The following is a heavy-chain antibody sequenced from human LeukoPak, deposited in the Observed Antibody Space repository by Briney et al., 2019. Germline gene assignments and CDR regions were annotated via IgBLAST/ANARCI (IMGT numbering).Heavy chain of an antibody. CDR2: INSDGSSI. D-gene: IGHD5-12*01. Sequence: GGSLRLSCAASGFTFSSYWMHWVRHAPGKGLVWVSRINSDGSSITYADSVKGRFTISRDNAKNTLYLQMNSLRVEDTAVYYCSREGRVSGYDFDCWGQGTLVTVSS. CDR1: GFTFSSYW. CDR3: SREGRVSGYDFDC. V-gene: IGHV3-74*03. J-gene: IGHJ4*02.